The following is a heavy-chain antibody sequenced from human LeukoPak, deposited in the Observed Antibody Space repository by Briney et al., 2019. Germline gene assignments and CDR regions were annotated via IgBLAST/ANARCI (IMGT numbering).Heavy chain of an antibody. D-gene: IGHD3-22*01. J-gene: IGHJ4*02. CDR3: AKDVGYHYDTRFPT. CDR1: GFTFSSYA. CDR2: ITGSGGSI. Sequence: PGGSLRLSCAASGFTFSSYAMSWFRQAPGKGLEWVSDITGSGGSIYYADSVKGRFTISRDNSKNTLYLQMNSLRAEDTAVYYCAKDVGYHYDTRFPTWGQGTLVTVSS. V-gene: IGHV3-23*01.